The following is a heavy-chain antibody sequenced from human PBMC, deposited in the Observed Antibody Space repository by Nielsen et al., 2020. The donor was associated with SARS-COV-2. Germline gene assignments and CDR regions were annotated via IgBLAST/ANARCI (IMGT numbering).Heavy chain of an antibody. CDR1: GFTFSSYA. D-gene: IGHD1-26*01. J-gene: IGHJ4*02. Sequence: GESLKISCAASGFTFSSYAMHWVRQAPGKGLEWVAVISYDGSNKYYADSVKGRFTISRDNSKNTLYLQMNSLRAEDTAVYYCARDWSGSIDYWGQGTLVTVSS. CDR3: ARDWSGSIDY. V-gene: IGHV3-30-3*01. CDR2: ISYDGSNK.